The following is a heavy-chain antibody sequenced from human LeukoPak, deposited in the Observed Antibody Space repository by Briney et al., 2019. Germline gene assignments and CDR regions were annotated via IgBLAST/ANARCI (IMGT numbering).Heavy chain of an antibody. Sequence: PGGSLRLSCAASGFTFSSYAMSWVRQAPGKGLEWVSAISGSGGSTYYADSVKGRFTISRDNSKNTLYLQMNSLRAEDTAVYYCAKVGFLRSRTTAPFDYWGQGTLVTVSS. CDR2: ISGSGGST. CDR3: AKVGFLRSRTTAPFDY. V-gene: IGHV3-23*01. D-gene: IGHD1-1*01. J-gene: IGHJ4*02. CDR1: GFTFSSYA.